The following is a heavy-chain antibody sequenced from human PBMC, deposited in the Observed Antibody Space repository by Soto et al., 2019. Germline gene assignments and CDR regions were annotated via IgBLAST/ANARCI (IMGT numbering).Heavy chain of an antibody. J-gene: IGHJ6*02. D-gene: IGHD6-6*01. CDR1: GYTFTGYY. Sequence: VSCKASGYTFTGYYMHWVRQAPGQGLEWMGWINPNSGGTNYAQKFQGRVTMTRDTSISTAYMELSRLRSDDTAVYYCASTSSSPAYYYYGMDVWGQGTTVTVSS. CDR3: ASTSSSPAYYYYGMDV. CDR2: INPNSGGT. V-gene: IGHV1-2*02.